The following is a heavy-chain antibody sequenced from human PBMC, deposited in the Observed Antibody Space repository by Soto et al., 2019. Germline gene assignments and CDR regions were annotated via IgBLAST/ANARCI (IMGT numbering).Heavy chain of an antibody. Sequence: QVQLVQSGAEVNKPGASVKVYCKASGYTFTSYDINWVRQATGQGLEWMGWMNPNSGNTAYAQKFQGRVTMTRNTSISTAYMELSSLRSEGTAVYYCAREKSSGYYYDYWGQGTLVTVSS. J-gene: IGHJ4*02. V-gene: IGHV1-8*01. CDR3: AREKSSGYYYDY. CDR1: GYTFTSYD. D-gene: IGHD3-22*01. CDR2: MNPNSGNT.